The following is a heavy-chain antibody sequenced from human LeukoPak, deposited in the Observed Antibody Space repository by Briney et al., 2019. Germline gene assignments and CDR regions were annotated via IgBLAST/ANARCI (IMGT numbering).Heavy chain of an antibody. CDR2: INKDGSEK. J-gene: IGHJ4*01. CDR1: GFTFSSSW. V-gene: IGHV3-7*01. Sequence: PGCSLTLSRAASGFTFSSSWMSGVRQAPGKGLEWVAYINKDGSEKYYLDTVKGRFTISRDNANNSVFLQMNSLRAEDTAVYYCAKGGGAVNFDYWG. D-gene: IGHD3-10*01. CDR3: AKGGGAVNFDY.